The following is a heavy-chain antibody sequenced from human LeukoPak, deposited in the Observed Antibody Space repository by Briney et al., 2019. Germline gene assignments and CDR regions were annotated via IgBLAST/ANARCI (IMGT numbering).Heavy chain of an antibody. CDR2: IYHSGST. CDR3: ARDVHYYGSGSYIDWFDP. CDR1: GYSISSGYY. V-gene: IGHV4-38-2*02. Sequence: PSETLSLTCTVSGYSISSGYYWGWIRQPPGKGLEWIGSIYHSGSTYYNPSLKSRVTISVDTSKNQFSLKLSSVTAADTAVYYCARDVHYYGSGSYIDWFDPWGQGTLVTVSS. D-gene: IGHD3-10*01. J-gene: IGHJ5*02.